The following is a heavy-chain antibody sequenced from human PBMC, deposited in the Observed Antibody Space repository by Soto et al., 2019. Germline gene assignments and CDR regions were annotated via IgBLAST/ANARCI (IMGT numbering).Heavy chain of an antibody. J-gene: IGHJ4*02. CDR1: GFTFSEYS. CDR3: ARDLNLAFDY. CDR2: IGRSGSPI. Sequence: GGSLRLSCAASGFTFSEYSMNWVRQAPGKGLECLSYIGRSGSPIYYADSVKGRFTISRDNAKNSLYLQMNSLRDDDTAVYYCARDLNLAFDYWGQGIVVTVSS. D-gene: IGHD1-7*01. V-gene: IGHV3-48*02.